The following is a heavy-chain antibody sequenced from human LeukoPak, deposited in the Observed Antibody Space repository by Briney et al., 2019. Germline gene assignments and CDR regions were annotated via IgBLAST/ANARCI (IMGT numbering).Heavy chain of an antibody. CDR2: IDSAGDT. Sequence: GGSLRLSCAVSGFTFSSYDMHWVRQATGKGLEWVSAIDSAGDTYYPGSVKGRFTISRENAKNSLYLQMNSLRAGDTAMYYCARGTLYRGWSYYLDFWGQGSQVTVSS. CDR1: GFTFSSYD. CDR3: ARGTLYRGWSYYLDF. J-gene: IGHJ4*02. D-gene: IGHD6-19*01. V-gene: IGHV3-13*01.